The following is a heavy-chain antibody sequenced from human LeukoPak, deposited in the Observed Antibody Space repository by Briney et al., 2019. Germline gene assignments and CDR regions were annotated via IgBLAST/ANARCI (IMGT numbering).Heavy chain of an antibody. J-gene: IGHJ4*02. CDR2: ISGSGGST. Sequence: PGGSLRLSCAASGFTFSSYAMSWVRQAPGKGLEWVSAISGSGGSTYYADSVKGRFTISRDNSKNTLYLQMNSLRAEDTAVYYCARERGWSGSFYVPFDYWGQGTLVTVSS. D-gene: IGHD1-26*01. CDR1: GFTFSSYA. CDR3: ARERGWSGSFYVPFDY. V-gene: IGHV3-23*01.